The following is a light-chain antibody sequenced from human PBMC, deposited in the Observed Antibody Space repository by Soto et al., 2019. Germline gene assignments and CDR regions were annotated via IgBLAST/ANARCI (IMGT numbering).Light chain of an antibody. J-gene: IGLJ3*02. Sequence: QAVVTQPPSVSGAPGQRVTISCTGSSSNIGAGYDVHWYQQLPGTAPKLLIYGNSNRPSGVPDRLSGSKSGTSASLAITGLQAEDEADYYCQSYDSSLSALFGGGTKLTVL. CDR3: QSYDSSLSAL. V-gene: IGLV1-40*01. CDR1: SSNIGAGYD. CDR2: GNS.